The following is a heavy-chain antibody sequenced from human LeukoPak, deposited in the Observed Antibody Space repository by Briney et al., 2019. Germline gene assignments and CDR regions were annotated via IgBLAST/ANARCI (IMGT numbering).Heavy chain of an antibody. V-gene: IGHV1-2*04. J-gene: IGHJ5*02. CDR2: INPNSGGT. Sequence: ASVKVSCKASGYTFTGYYMHWVRQAPGQGLEWMGWINPNSGGTNYAQKFQGWVTMTRDTSISTAYMELSRLRSDDTAVYYCARENYYDSSGYFSPWGQGTLVTVSP. D-gene: IGHD3-22*01. CDR1: GYTFTGYY. CDR3: ARENYYDSSGYFSP.